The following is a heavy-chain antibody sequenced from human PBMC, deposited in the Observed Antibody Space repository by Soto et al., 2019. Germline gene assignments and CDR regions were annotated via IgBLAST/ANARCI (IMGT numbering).Heavy chain of an antibody. CDR3: ARIPREAARANWFDP. V-gene: IGHV4-34*01. CDR1: GGSFSGYY. J-gene: IGHJ5*02. CDR2: INHSGST. Sequence: QVQLQQWGAGLLKPSETLSLTCAVYGGSFSGYYWSWIRQPPGKGLEWIGEINHSGSTNYNPSLKSRVTISVDTSKNQFSLKRSSVPAADTAVYYGARIPREAARANWFDPWGQGTLVTVSS. D-gene: IGHD6-6*01.